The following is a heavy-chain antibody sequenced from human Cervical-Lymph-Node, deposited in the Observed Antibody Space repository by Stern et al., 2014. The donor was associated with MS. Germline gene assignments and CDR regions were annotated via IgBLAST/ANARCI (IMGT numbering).Heavy chain of an antibody. D-gene: IGHD4-17*01. J-gene: IGHJ6*02. Sequence: QLVQSGAEVKKPGSSVKVSCKASGGTFSTQAINWGRQAPGKGLEWVGGIIPIFGTPNCAQKVQDRVTITADESTSTAYMDLNSLRSEDTAVYYCATPSTVTVGGMDVWGQGTTVTVSS. CDR3: ATPSTVTVGGMDV. CDR1: GGTFSTQA. CDR2: IIPIFGTP. V-gene: IGHV1-69*01.